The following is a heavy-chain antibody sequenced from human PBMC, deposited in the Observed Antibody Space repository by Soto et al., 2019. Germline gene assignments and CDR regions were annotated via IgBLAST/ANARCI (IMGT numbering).Heavy chain of an antibody. CDR1: GYTFTGYY. V-gene: IGHV1-2*04. Sequence: GASVKVSCKASGYTFTGYYMHWVRQAPGQGLEWMGWINPNSGGTNYAQKFQGWVTMTRDTSISTAYMELSRLRSDDTAVYYCARDATYCGGDCYLNYYYDGMDFWAQGNTVTVSS. CDR2: INPNSGGT. CDR3: ARDATYCGGDCYLNYYYDGMDF. J-gene: IGHJ6*02. D-gene: IGHD2-21*02.